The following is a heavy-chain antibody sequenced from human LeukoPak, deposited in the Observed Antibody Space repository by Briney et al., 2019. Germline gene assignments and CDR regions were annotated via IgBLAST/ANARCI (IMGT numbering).Heavy chain of an antibody. CDR2: ISHSSTYI. J-gene: IGHJ2*01. CDR3: ARDHERVFDL. CDR1: GFTFSNYN. Sequence: PGGSLRLSCAASGFTFSNYNMNWVRQAPGKGLEWVSSISHSSTYIYFADSVRGRFTISRDNAKNSLFLQMNSLRAEDTAVYYCARDHERVFDLWGRGTLVTVSS. V-gene: IGHV3-21*01.